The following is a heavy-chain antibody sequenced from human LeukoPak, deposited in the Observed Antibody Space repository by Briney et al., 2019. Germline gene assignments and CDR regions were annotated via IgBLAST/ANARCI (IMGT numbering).Heavy chain of an antibody. D-gene: IGHD3-3*01. J-gene: IGHJ5*02. V-gene: IGHV3-20*04. CDR3: ARDRSDFWSGYFIDP. CDR2: INWNGGST. CDR1: GFTFDDYG. Sequence: LSCAXXGFTFDDYGXSWVRQAPGKGLXWVSGINWNGGSTVYADSVKGRFTISRDNAKNCLYLKMNSLRAEETALYYCARDRSDFWSGYFIDPWGQGTLVTVSS.